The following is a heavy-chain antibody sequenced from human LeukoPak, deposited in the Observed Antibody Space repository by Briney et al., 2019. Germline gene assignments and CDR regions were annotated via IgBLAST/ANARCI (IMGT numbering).Heavy chain of an antibody. CDR3: ARGDPIYDFWSGGDH. CDR2: IKQDGSEK. Sequence: PGGSLRLSCAASGFTFSSYWMSWVRQAPGKGLEWVANIKQDGSEKYYADSVKGRFTISRDNARNFLYLQMNSLRAEDTAVYYCARGDPIYDFWSGGDHWGQGSLVSVSS. J-gene: IGHJ4*02. CDR1: GFTFSSYW. V-gene: IGHV3-7*01. D-gene: IGHD3-3*01.